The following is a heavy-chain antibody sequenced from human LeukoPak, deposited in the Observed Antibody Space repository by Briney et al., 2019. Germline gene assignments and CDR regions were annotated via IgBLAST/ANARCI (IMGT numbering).Heavy chain of an antibody. CDR3: ARDGPYYYDSSGYYDAFDI. CDR1: GYSISSGYY. CDR2: IYHSGST. D-gene: IGHD3-22*01. J-gene: IGHJ3*02. Sequence: SETLSLTCTVSGYSISSGYYWGWIRQPPGKGLEWIGSIYHSGSTYYNPSLKSRVTMSLDTSKNQFSLKLSSMTAADTAVYYCARDGPYYYDSSGYYDAFDIWGQGTMVTVSS. V-gene: IGHV4-38-2*02.